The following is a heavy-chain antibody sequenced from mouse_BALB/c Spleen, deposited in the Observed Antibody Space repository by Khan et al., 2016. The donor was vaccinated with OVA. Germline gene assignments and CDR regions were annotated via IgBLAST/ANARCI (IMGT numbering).Heavy chain of an antibody. J-gene: IGHJ3*01. CDR2: INPSNGYT. CDR3: AREGAYYRSDGWFSY. Sequence: VQLQQSGAELARPGASVKMSCKASGYTFTTYTMHWVKQRHGQGLEWIGYINPSNGYTNYNQKFKDKSTLTADKSSSTASMQLSSLTSDYSAVYYCAREGAYYRSDGWFSYWGQGTLVTVSA. D-gene: IGHD2-14*01. V-gene: IGHV1-4*01. CDR1: GYTFTTYT.